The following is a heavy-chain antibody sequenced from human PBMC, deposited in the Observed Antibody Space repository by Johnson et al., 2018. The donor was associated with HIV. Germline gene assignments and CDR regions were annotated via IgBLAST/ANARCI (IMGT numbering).Heavy chain of an antibody. Sequence: QVTLVESGGGVVQPGGSLRLSCAASGFTFSSYGMHWVRQAPGKGLEWVAFIRYDGSNKYYADSVKGRFTISRDNSKNTLYLQMNSLRAEDTAVYYCALTDYGDYPQRVPDAFHIWGQGTTVTVSS. CDR2: IRYDGSNK. CDR1: GFTFSSYG. J-gene: IGHJ3*02. CDR3: ALTDYGDYPQRVPDAFHI. D-gene: IGHD4-17*01. V-gene: IGHV3-30*02.